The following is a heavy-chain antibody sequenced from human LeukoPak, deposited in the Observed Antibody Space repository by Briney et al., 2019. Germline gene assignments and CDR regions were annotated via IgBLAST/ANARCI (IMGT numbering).Heavy chain of an antibody. V-gene: IGHV3-48*02. D-gene: IGHD2-15*01. CDR2: ISSYSTTI. CDR1: GFTFSSYG. J-gene: IGHJ4*02. Sequence: QSGGSLRLSCAASGFTFSSYGMNWVRQAPGKGLEWVSYISSYSTTIYYADSVDGRFAISRDNAKNALYLQMNSLRDEDTAVYYCAREVVLAYWGQGALVSVST. CDR3: AREVVLAY.